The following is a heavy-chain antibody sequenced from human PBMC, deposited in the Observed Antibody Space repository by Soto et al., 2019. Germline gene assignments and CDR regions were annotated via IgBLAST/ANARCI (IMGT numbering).Heavy chain of an antibody. CDR2: IRSKANSYAT. D-gene: IGHD3-3*01. CDR1: GFTFSGSA. Sequence: GGSLRLSCAASGFTFSGSAMHWVRQASGKGLEWVGRIRSKANSYATAYAASVKGRCTISRDDSKNTAYLQMNSLKTEDTAVYYCTSTSGPYYDFLSGYRRPLDYYGMDVWGQGTTVTVSS. J-gene: IGHJ6*02. V-gene: IGHV3-73*01. CDR3: TSTSGPYYDFLSGYRRPLDYYGMDV.